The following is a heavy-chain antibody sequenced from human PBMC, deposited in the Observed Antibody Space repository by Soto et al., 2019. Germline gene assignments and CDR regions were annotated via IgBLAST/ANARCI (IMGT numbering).Heavy chain of an antibody. J-gene: IGHJ4*02. CDR1: GYSFTNYW. V-gene: IGHV5-51*01. CDR3: ARLLDAAGTSDY. D-gene: IGHD6-13*01. Sequence: GESLKISCQGSGYSFTNYWIGWMRQMPGKGLEYMGIINPGDSESRYSPSFKGQVTTSADKSISTAYLQWSSLKASDTAIYYCARLLDAAGTSDYWARGTLVTVSS. CDR2: INPGDSES.